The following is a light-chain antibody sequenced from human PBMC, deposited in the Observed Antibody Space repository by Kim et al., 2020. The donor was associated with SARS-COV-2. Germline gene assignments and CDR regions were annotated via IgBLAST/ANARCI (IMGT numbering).Light chain of an antibody. V-gene: IGLV3-1*01. CDR2: EDT. J-gene: IGLJ1*01. Sequence: SYELTQPPSVSVSPGQTASITCSGDRLEEKYACWYQQKPGQYPVLVIYEDTKRPSGIPERFSGSNSGNTATLTISGTQAVDEADYYCQAWDSSTYVFGAGTKVTVL. CDR1: RLEEKY. CDR3: QAWDSSTYV.